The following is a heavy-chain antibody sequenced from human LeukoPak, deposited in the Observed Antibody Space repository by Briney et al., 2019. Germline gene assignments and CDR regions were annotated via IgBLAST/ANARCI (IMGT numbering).Heavy chain of an antibody. D-gene: IGHD6-19*01. CDR3: ARDSASSGWYDY. Sequence: GGSLRLSCAASGFTFSSYAMSWVRQAPGKGLEWVSYISSSSNTLYYADSVKGRFTISRDNAKNSLYLQMNSLRAEDTAVYYCARDSASSGWYDYWGQGTLVTVSS. CDR1: GFTFSSYA. CDR2: ISSSSNTL. V-gene: IGHV3-48*01. J-gene: IGHJ4*02.